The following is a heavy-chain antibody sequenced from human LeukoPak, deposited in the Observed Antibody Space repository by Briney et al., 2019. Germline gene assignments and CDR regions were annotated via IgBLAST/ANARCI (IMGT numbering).Heavy chain of an antibody. Sequence: PSETLSLTCTVSGYSISSGYYWGWIRQPPGKGLEWIGSIYHSGSTYYNPSLKSRVTISVDTSKNQFSLKLSSVTAADTAVYYCAREESGYFDYWGQGTLVTVSS. CDR1: GYSISSGYY. V-gene: IGHV4-38-2*02. D-gene: IGHD3-3*01. J-gene: IGHJ4*02. CDR3: AREESGYFDY. CDR2: IYHSGST.